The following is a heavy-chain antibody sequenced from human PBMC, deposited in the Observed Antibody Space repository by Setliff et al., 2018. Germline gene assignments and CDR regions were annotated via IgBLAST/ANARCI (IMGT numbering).Heavy chain of an antibody. J-gene: IGHJ4*02. CDR1: GGSISSSNW. V-gene: IGHV4-4*02. CDR3: ARAYYYDSSEFDY. D-gene: IGHD3-22*01. CDR2: IYHSGST. Sequence: SETLSLTCAVSGGSISSSNWWSWVRQPPGKGLEWIGEIYHSGSTNYNPSLKSRVTISVDTSKNQFSLKLSSVTAADTAVYYCARAYYYDSSEFDYWGQGTLVTVSS.